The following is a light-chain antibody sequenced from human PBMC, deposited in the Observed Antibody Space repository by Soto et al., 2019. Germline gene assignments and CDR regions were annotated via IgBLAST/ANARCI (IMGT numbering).Light chain of an antibody. J-gene: IGKJ1*01. CDR3: RQYYSWPRT. V-gene: IGKV3-15*01. CDR2: GAS. CDR1: QTVSSN. Sequence: EIVMTQSPATLSVSPGERATLSCRASQTVSSNLVWYQQKPGQAPRVLIYGASIRATGIPARFSGSGSGTEFTLTISSLQSEDFAVYHCRQYYSWPRTFGQGTKVEI.